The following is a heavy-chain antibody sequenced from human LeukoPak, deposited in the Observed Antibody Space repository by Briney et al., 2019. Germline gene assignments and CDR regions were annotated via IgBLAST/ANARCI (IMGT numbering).Heavy chain of an antibody. CDR2: ISYDGSNK. D-gene: IGHD3-22*01. CDR1: GFTFSSYA. J-gene: IGHJ3*02. V-gene: IGHV3-30-3*01. CDR3: ARGTYYDRLGVTFDI. Sequence: PGGSLRLSCAASGFTFSSYAMHWVRQAPGKGLEWVAVISYDGSNKYYADSVKGRFTISRDNFKNTLYLQMNSLRAEDTAVYYCARGTYYDRLGVTFDIWGQGTMVTVSS.